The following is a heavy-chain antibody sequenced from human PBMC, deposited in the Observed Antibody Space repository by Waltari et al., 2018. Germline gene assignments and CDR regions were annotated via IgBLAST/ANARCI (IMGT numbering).Heavy chain of an antibody. D-gene: IGHD3-22*01. V-gene: IGHV3-21*04. J-gene: IGHJ4*02. CDR2: ISSSSRYI. CDR3: AKGDSSGYYYEMYYFDY. CDR1: GFTFSSSS. Sequence: EVQLVESGGGLVKPGGSLRLSCAASGFTFSSSSMNWVRQAPGKGLEWVSSISSSSRYIYYADSVKGRFTISRDKSKNTRYRQMNSLRAEDTAVYYCAKGDSSGYYYEMYYFDYWGQGTLVTVSS.